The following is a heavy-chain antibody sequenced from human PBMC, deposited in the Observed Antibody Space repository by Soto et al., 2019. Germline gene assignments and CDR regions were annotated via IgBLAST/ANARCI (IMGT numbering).Heavy chain of an antibody. CDR3: AREPRYCSGGSCSIMGDAFDI. V-gene: IGHV3-66*01. Sequence: EVPLVESGGGLVQPGGSLRLSCVASGFTVTDIYMNWVRQAPGKGLEWVSVIYKDFTDYADFVRGRFSVSTDTSKNALYLQLDNLRAEDRAVYYCAREPRYCSGGSCSIMGDAFDIWGQGAMVTVSS. D-gene: IGHD2-15*01. J-gene: IGHJ3*02. CDR1: GFTVTDIY. CDR2: IYKDFT.